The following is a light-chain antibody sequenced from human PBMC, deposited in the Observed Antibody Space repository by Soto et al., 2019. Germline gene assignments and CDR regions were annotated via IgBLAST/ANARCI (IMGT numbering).Light chain of an antibody. CDR2: DAS. Sequence: DIQMTQSPDSLSASVGDGVTITCRASQSISSWLAWYQQKPGKAPKLLIYDASSLESGVPSRFSGSGSGTEFTLTISSLQPDDFATYYCQQYNSYSTFGQGTKV. V-gene: IGKV1-5*01. CDR3: QQYNSYST. J-gene: IGKJ1*01. CDR1: QSISSW.